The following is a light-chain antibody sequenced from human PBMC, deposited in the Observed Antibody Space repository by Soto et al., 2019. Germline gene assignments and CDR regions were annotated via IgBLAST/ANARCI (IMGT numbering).Light chain of an antibody. Sequence: QSALTQPASVSGSPGQSITISCTGASSDVGAYNYVSWYQQHPGRAPKLMIYEVSNRPSGVSIRFSGSKSGNTASLTISGLQAEDEADYYCSAYTTSNTYVLGTGTKVTVL. J-gene: IGLJ1*01. V-gene: IGLV2-14*01. CDR1: SSDVGAYNY. CDR3: SAYTTSNTYV. CDR2: EVS.